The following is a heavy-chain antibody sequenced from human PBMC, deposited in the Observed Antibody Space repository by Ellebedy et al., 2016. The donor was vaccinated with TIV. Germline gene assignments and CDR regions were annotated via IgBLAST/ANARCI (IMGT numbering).Heavy chain of an antibody. CDR2: IDPSDSYA. CDR1: GYRFTSYY. Sequence: PGGSLRLSCKGSGYRFTSYYINWVRQMPGKGLEWMGRIDPSDSYANYSPSFQGHVTISADKSINTAYLQWSSLKASDTAMYYCARLPRGVDAFDIWGQGTMVTVSS. J-gene: IGHJ3*02. D-gene: IGHD3-16*01. V-gene: IGHV5-10-1*01. CDR3: ARLPRGVDAFDI.